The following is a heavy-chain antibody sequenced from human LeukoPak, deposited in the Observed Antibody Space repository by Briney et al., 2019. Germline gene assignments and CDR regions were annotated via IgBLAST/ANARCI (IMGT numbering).Heavy chain of an antibody. Sequence: KPSQTLSLTCTVSGGSISSGSYYWSWIRQPAGKGLEWIGRIYTSGSTNYNPSLKSRVTISVDTSKNQFSLRMNSVTAADTAVYYCARGKSLGSHIDYWGQGTLVTVSS. D-gene: IGHD1-26*01. CDR2: IYTSGST. J-gene: IGHJ4*02. V-gene: IGHV4-61*02. CDR3: ARGKSLGSHIDY. CDR1: GGSISSGSYY.